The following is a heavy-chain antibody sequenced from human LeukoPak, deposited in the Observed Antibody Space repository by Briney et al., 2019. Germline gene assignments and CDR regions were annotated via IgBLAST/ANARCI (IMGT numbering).Heavy chain of an antibody. V-gene: IGHV3-23*01. Sequence: GGSLCLFCAGSGFTFSTYGRFCVRQAPGKGLEWVSGISDGGDYTYYADSVKGRFTISRDNSKNTLYLQMNSLRADDTAVYHCAKEKNRGGWPHDYWGQGALVTVSS. CDR3: AKEKNRGGWPHDY. J-gene: IGHJ4*02. D-gene: IGHD5-24*01. CDR2: ISDGGDYT. CDR1: GFTFSTYG.